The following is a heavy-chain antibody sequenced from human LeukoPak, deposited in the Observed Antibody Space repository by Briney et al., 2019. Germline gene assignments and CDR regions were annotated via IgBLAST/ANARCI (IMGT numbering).Heavy chain of an antibody. CDR3: ASTDSITGTTSSWLDP. CDR2: MNPSGGNT. D-gene: IGHD1-7*01. Sequence: ASVKVSCKASGYTFTSYDMNWVRQAPGQGLEWMGWMNPSGGNTSYAQKFQGRVTMTRNTSISTAYMELTSLRSKEPGVHYCASTDSITGTTSSWLDPWGQGTPVTASS. J-gene: IGHJ5*02. CDR1: GYTFTSYD. V-gene: IGHV1-8*01.